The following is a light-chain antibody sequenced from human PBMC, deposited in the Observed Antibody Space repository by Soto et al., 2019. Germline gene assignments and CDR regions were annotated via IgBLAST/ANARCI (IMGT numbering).Light chain of an antibody. CDR1: SSNIGAGYE. Sequence: QSVLTQPPSVSGAPGQRVTISCTGSSSNIGAGYEVHWYQQLPGTAPKLLIYGNSNRPSGVPDRFSGSKSGTSASLAITGLQAGDEADYYCQPYDSSLSGYVFGTGTKLTVL. CDR3: QPYDSSLSGYV. V-gene: IGLV1-40*01. CDR2: GNS. J-gene: IGLJ1*01.